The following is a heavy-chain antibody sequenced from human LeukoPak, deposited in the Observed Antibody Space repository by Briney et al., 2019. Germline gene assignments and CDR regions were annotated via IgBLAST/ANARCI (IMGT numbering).Heavy chain of an antibody. J-gene: IGHJ4*02. CDR3: ARAGEGAMAYPIDY. V-gene: IGHV3-66*02. D-gene: IGHD5-18*01. CDR2: IYSGGST. Sequence: GGSLRLSCAASGFTFSSNYMSWVRQAPGKGVEWVSVIYSGGSTYYTDSVKGRFTISRDNSKNTLYLQMNSLRAEDTAVYYCARAGEGAMAYPIDYWGQGTLVTVSS. CDR1: GFTFSSNY.